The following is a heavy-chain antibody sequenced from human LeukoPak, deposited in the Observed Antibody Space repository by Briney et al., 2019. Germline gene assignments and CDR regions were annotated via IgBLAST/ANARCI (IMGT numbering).Heavy chain of an antibody. CDR1: GFTFSSYS. Sequence: PGGSLRLSCAASGFTFSSYSMNWVRQAPGKGLEWVAVIWYDGSNKYYADSVKGRFTISRDNSKNTLYLQMNSLRAEDTAVYYCARDLRYCSSTSCPLPYYYYGMDVWGQGTTVTVSS. D-gene: IGHD2-2*01. CDR3: ARDLRYCSSTSCPLPYYYYGMDV. CDR2: IWYDGSNK. V-gene: IGHV3-33*08. J-gene: IGHJ6*02.